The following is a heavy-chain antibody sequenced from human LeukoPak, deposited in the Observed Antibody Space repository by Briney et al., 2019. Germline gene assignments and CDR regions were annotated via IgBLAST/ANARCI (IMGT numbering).Heavy chain of an antibody. V-gene: IGHV1-46*01. CDR2: ISPRGGDT. CDR3: ARDYGDSSGYNDY. D-gene: IGHD3-22*01. J-gene: IGHJ4*02. Sequence: ASVKVSCKASGYRFTTYFIHWVRQAPGQGLEWMGLISPRGGDTTCAQSFQGRVSMTRDTSTTTVYMELTSLRAEDTAVYHCARDYGDSSGYNDYWGQGTLVTVSS. CDR1: GYRFTTYF.